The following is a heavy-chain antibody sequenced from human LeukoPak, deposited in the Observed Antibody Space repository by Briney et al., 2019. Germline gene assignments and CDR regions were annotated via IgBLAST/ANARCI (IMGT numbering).Heavy chain of an antibody. V-gene: IGHV5-51*01. Sequence: GESLKISCKASGYSFTNYWIGWVRQMPGKGLEWMGIIYPGDSDTRYSPSFQGQVTISADKSISTAYLQRSSLQASDIAIYYCATYAGSSSKYFRDWGQGTLVTVSS. J-gene: IGHJ1*01. D-gene: IGHD3-10*01. CDR3: ATYAGSSSKYFRD. CDR1: GYSFTNYW. CDR2: IYPGDSDT.